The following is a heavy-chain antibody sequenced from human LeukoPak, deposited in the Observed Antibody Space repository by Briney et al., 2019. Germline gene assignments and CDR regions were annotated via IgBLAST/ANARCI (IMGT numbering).Heavy chain of an antibody. V-gene: IGHV4-39*07. D-gene: IGHD3-10*01. CDR1: GGSINSSTYY. CDR2: IYYTGST. Sequence: SETLSLTCTVSGGSINSSTYYWGWIRQPPGKGLEWIGSIYYTGSTYYNPSLKSRVTKSVDTSKNQFSLKLSSVTAADTAVYYCARVPMVRGVNINGVDYWGQGTLITVSS. J-gene: IGHJ4*02. CDR3: ARVPMVRGVNINGVDY.